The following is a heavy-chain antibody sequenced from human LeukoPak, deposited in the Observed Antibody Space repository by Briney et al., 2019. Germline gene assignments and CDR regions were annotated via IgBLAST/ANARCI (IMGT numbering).Heavy chain of an antibody. CDR1: GYTFTSYD. CDR3: ASRDILTGYNYYYYGMDV. CDR2: MNPNSGNT. J-gene: IGHJ6*02. Sequence: ASVTVSCKASGYTFTSYDINWVRQATGQGLEWMGWMNPNSGNTGYAQKFQGRVTMTRNTSISTAYMELSSLRSEDTAVYYCASRDILTGYNYYYYGMDVWGQGTTVTVSS. D-gene: IGHD3-9*01. V-gene: IGHV1-8*01.